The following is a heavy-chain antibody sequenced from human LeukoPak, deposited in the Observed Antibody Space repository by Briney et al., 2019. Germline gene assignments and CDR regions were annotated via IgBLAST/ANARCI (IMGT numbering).Heavy chain of an antibody. Sequence: AGGSLRLSCAASGFTVSSSYMSWVRQAPGKGLEWVSAISGSGGSTYYADSVKGRFTISRDNSKNTLYLQMNSLRAEDTAVYYCAKDLVMTTVVRGENWFDPWGQGTLVTVSS. CDR1: GFTVSSSY. CDR3: AKDLVMTTVVRGENWFDP. V-gene: IGHV3-23*01. D-gene: IGHD4-23*01. J-gene: IGHJ5*02. CDR2: ISGSGGST.